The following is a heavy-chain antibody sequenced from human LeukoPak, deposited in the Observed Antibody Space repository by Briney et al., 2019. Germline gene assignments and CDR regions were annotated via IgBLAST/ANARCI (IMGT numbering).Heavy chain of an antibody. D-gene: IGHD3-16*01. CDR3: ARLKLGAYFDL. Sequence: PSETLSLTCTVSGCSISSYYWSWIRQSPGKGLEWVGYVYNSGDTGKNPSLKSRVTILLDTSKNQCSLKLTSVSAADTAVYYCARLKLGAYFDLWGRGTLVTVSS. CDR2: VYNSGDT. CDR1: GCSISSYY. J-gene: IGHJ2*01. V-gene: IGHV4-59*08.